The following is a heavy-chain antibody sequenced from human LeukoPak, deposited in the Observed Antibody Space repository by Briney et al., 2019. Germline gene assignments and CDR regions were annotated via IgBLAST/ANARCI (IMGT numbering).Heavy chain of an antibody. D-gene: IGHD3-10*01. V-gene: IGHV6-1*01. J-gene: IGHJ4*02. CDR3: ARVSSGVFVL. Sequence: SQTLSLTCAISGDSVSSNSVTWNWIRQSPSRGLEWLGRTYYRSKWSNDYAISMKSRITISPDTTKNQFSLQLNSVTPEDTAVYYCARVSSGVFVLWGQESLVTVSS. CDR2: TYYRSKWSN. CDR1: GDSVSSNSVT.